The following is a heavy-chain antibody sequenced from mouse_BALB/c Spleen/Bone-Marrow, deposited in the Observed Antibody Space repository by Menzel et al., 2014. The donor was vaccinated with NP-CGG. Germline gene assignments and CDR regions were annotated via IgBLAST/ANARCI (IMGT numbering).Heavy chain of an antibody. CDR3: ARGKTGFYGMDY. J-gene: IGHJ4*01. CDR2: IDTSDSYT. V-gene: IGHV1-69*01. Sequence: QVQLQQSGAELVMPGASVKMSCKASGYTFTDYWMHWVKQRPGQGLEWIGAIDTSDSYTSYNQKFKDTATLTADKSSSTAYMQLSSLTSADSAVYYCARGKTGFYGMDYWGQGASVTVSS. D-gene: IGHD4-1*01. CDR1: GYTFTDYW.